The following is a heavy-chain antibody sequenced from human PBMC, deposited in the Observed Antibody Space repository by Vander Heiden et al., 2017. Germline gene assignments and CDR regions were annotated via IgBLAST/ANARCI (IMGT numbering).Heavy chain of an antibody. V-gene: IGHV1-69*01. D-gene: IGHD3-3*01. CDR3: ARQAVAGYDFWSGYYSRDYYYYYGRDV. Sequence: QVQRVQSGAEVKKPGSSVKVSCKASGGTFSSYAISWVRQAPGQGLEWMGGIIPIFGKANYAQKFQGRVTITADESTSTAYMELSSLRSEDTAVYYCARQAVAGYDFWSGYYSRDYYYYYGRDVWGQGTTVTVSS. CDR1: GGTFSSYA. J-gene: IGHJ6*02. CDR2: IIPIFGKA.